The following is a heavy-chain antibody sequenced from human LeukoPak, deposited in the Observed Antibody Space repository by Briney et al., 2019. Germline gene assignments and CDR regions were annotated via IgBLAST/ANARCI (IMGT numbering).Heavy chain of an antibody. CDR2: ISSSGCTL. CDR1: GFTFSGYE. V-gene: IGHV3-48*03. J-gene: IGHJ4*02. CDR3: ASRRPYGSGSYYGFDY. D-gene: IGHD3-10*01. Sequence: GGSLRLSCAASGFTFSGYEMNWFRQAPGKGLEWLSYISSSGCTLYYADSVKGRFTISRDNAKNSLYLQMNSLRAEDTAVYYCASRRPYGSGSYYGFDYWGQGTLVTVSS.